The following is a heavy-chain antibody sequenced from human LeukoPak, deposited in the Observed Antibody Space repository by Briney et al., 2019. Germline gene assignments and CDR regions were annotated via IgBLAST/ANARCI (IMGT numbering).Heavy chain of an antibody. Sequence: PSETLSLTCAVYGGSFSGYYWSWIRQPPGKGLEWIGEINHSGSTNYNLSLKSRVTISVDTSKNQFSLKLSSVTAADTAVYYCASYLSPGSWFDPWGQGTLVTVSS. CDR2: INHSGST. V-gene: IGHV4-34*01. CDR1: GGSFSGYY. CDR3: ASYLSPGSWFDP. J-gene: IGHJ5*02. D-gene: IGHD3-10*01.